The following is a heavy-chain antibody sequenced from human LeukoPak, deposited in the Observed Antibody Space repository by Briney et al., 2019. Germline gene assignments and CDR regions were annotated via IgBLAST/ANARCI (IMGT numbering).Heavy chain of an antibody. CDR2: IYSGGST. CDR3: AKGTLGHCNGASCYPLDY. Sequence: GGSLRLSSAASGFTVSSNYMSWVRQAPGKGLEWVSVIYSGGSTYYADSVKGRFTISRDNSKNTLYLQMNSLRAEDTAVYFCAKGTLGHCNGASCYPLDYWGQGTLVTVSS. CDR1: GFTVSSNY. D-gene: IGHD2-15*01. V-gene: IGHV3-53*01. J-gene: IGHJ4*02.